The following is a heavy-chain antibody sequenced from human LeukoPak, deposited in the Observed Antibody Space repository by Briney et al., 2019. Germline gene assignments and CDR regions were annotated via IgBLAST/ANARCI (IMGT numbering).Heavy chain of an antibody. Sequence: GGSLRLSCSVSGFTFSNYAMSWVRQAPGKGLEYVSSISSEGKTTYYADSVKGRFTISRDNSKNTLYLQMSSLRPEDTAVYYCAREGKWLQLRYFDYWGQGTLVTVSS. J-gene: IGHJ4*02. CDR3: AREGKWLQLRYFDY. V-gene: IGHV3-64D*06. CDR1: GFTFSNYA. CDR2: ISSEGKTT. D-gene: IGHD5-24*01.